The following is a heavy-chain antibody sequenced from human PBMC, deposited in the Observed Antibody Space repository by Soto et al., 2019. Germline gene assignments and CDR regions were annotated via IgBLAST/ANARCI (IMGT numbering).Heavy chain of an antibody. CDR3: ARFTYSSGWYGGNWFDP. CDR1: GFSLSNARMG. D-gene: IGHD6-19*01. Sequence: SGPTLVNPTETLTLTCTVSGFSLSNARMGVGWIRQPPGKALEWLAHIFSNDEKSYSTSLKSRLTISKDTSKSQVVLTMTSVDPVDTATYYCARFTYSSGWYGGNWFDPWGQGTLVTVAS. J-gene: IGHJ5*02. CDR2: IFSNDEK. V-gene: IGHV2-26*01.